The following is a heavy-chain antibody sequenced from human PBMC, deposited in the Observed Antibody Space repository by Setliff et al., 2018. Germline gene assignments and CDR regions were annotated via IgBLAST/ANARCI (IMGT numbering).Heavy chain of an antibody. CDR2: IKQDGSEK. V-gene: IGHV3-7*03. CDR1: GFTFINYW. D-gene: IGHD3-10*01. Sequence: GGSLRLSCAASGFTFINYWMSWVRQAPGTGLEWLANIKQDGSEKFYVDSVKGRFTISRDNAKNSLYLQMNSLRAEDTAVYYCVTSTIIIYYFDFWGQGTLVTVSS. J-gene: IGHJ4*02. CDR3: VTSTIIIYYFDF.